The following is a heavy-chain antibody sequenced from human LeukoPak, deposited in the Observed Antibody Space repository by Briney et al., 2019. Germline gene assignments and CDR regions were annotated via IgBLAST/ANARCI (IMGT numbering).Heavy chain of an antibody. V-gene: IGHV3-23*01. Sequence: SGGSLRLSCAASGFTFSSYAMSWVRQAPGKGLEWVSGNSGSGGRTYYADSVKGRFTISRDNSKNALYLQMNSLRAEDTAVYYCAKGYYDSSVYPNWFDPWGQGTLVTVSS. D-gene: IGHD3-22*01. CDR3: AKGYYDSSVYPNWFDP. J-gene: IGHJ5*02. CDR2: NSGSGGRT. CDR1: GFTFSSYA.